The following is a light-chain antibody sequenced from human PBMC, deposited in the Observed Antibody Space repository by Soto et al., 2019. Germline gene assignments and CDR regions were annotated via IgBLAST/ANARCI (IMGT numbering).Light chain of an antibody. Sequence: IHMTHSPSSLSASFGDIVTITFRASQSISVWLAWYQQKPGKAPNLLIYQASRLESGVPSRFSGSGSGTAFTLTISSLQPDDFATYYCQQYITYQWTFGQGTKV. V-gene: IGKV1-5*03. CDR3: QQYITYQWT. J-gene: IGKJ1*01. CDR2: QAS. CDR1: QSISVW.